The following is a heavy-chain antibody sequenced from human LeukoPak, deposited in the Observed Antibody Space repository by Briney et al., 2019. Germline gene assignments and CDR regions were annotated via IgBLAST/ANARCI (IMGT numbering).Heavy chain of an antibody. V-gene: IGHV1-2*02. CDR3: ARVIRNYYDSSGYNDY. CDR1: GYTFTGYH. CDR2: INPNSDGT. J-gene: IGHJ4*02. D-gene: IGHD3-22*01. Sequence: GASVKVSCKASGYTFTGYHMHWVRQAPGQGLEWMGWINPNSDGTNYAQKFQGRVTMTRDTSISTAYMELSRLRSDDTAVYYCARVIRNYYDSSGYNDYWGQGTLVTVSS.